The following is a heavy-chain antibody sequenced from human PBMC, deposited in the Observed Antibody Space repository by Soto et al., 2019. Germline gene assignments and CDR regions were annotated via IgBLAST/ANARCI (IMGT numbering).Heavy chain of an antibody. CDR1: GFTFSSYG. D-gene: IGHD3-9*01. V-gene: IGHV3-30*18. CDR3: AKSYDILTGPLDY. J-gene: IGHJ4*02. Sequence: GGSLRLSCAASGFTFSSYGMHWVRQAPGKGLEWVAVISYDGSNKYYADSVKGRFTISRDNSKNTLYLQMNSLRAEDTAVYYCAKSYDILTGPLDYWGQGTLVTVSS. CDR2: ISYDGSNK.